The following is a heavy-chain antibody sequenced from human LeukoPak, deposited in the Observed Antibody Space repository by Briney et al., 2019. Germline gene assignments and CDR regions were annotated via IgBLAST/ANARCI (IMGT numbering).Heavy chain of an antibody. CDR2: VYSSGNA. CDR1: GGTFSSNY. J-gene: IGHJ4*02. V-gene: IGHV4-4*07. Sequence: PSETLSLTCSISGGTFSSNYWGWIRQPAGKGLEWIGQVYSSGNANYNPSLKSRVTISVDKSKNQFFLNLRSVTAADTAVYYCARTLTDFWSAYGHWGQGTLVSVSS. CDR3: ARTLTDFWSAYGH. D-gene: IGHD3-3*01.